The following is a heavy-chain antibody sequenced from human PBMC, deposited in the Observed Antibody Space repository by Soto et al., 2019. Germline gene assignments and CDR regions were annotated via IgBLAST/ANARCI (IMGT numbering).Heavy chain of an antibody. D-gene: IGHD3-22*01. CDR1: GDSVTISDYY. J-gene: IGHJ4*02. CDR2: IHYSGST. CDR3: VAHDSGGYYAEY. Sequence: QLQLQESGPGLVKPSETLSLTCTVSGDSVTISDYYWGWIRQPPGKGLEWIGSIHYSGSTYYNPALKSRVNIYGETSTKQFSLKLTSVTAADAAVYYCVAHDSGGYYAEYWGQGNLVTVSA. V-gene: IGHV4-39*01.